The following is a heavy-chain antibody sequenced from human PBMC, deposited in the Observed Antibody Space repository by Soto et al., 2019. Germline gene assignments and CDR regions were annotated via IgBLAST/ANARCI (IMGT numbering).Heavy chain of an antibody. D-gene: IGHD3-10*01. CDR3: ARAAMVRGVIIFLPKPKNTNWFDP. V-gene: IGHV1-8*01. CDR1: GYTFTSYD. Sequence: ASVKVSCKASGYTFTSYDINWVRQATGQGLEWMGWMNPNSGNTGYAQKFQGRVTMTRNTSISTAYMELSSLRSEDTAVYYCARAAMVRGVIIFLPKPKNTNWFDPWGQAALVTVSS. CDR2: MNPNSGNT. J-gene: IGHJ5*02.